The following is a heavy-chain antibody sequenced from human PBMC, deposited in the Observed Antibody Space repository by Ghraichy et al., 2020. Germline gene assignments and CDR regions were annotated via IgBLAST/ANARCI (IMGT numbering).Heavy chain of an antibody. J-gene: IGHJ5*02. D-gene: IGHD2-21*01. CDR3: ERSVGTVVVSAPVRFDP. Sequence: SETLSLTCSVSGASISSYYWNWIRQPPGKGLEWIGYSYYSGGNKYNPSLKSRVTISLDTSKNQFSLKLSSVTAADTAVYYCERSVGTVVVSAPVRFDPWGQGTLVTVSS. V-gene: IGHV4-59*01. CDR1: GASISSYY. CDR2: SYYSGGN.